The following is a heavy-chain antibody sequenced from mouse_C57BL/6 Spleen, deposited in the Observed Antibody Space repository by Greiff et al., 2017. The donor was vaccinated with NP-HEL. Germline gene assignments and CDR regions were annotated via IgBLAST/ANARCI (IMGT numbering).Heavy chain of an antibody. V-gene: IGHV1-42*01. CDR1: GYSFTGYY. CDR3: ATTVVDYYFDY. CDR2: INPSTGGT. J-gene: IGHJ2*01. Sequence: EVKLVESGPELVKPGASVKISCKASGYSFTGYYMNWVKQSPEKSLEWIGEINPSTGGTTYNQKFKAKATLTVDKSSSTAYMQLKSLTSEDSAVYYCATTVVDYYFDYWGQGTTLTVSS. D-gene: IGHD1-1*01.